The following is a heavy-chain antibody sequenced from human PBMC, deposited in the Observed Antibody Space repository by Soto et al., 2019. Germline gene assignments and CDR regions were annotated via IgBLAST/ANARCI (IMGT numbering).Heavy chain of an antibody. J-gene: IGHJ4*02. Sequence: GESLKISCKGSGYSFAGYWITWVRQKPGKGLEWMGRIDPSDSQTHYSPSFRGHVTISVTKSITTVFLQWSSLRASDTAMYYCARQIYDSDTGPNFQYYFDSWGQGTPVTVSS. V-gene: IGHV5-10-1*01. CDR2: IDPSDSQT. CDR3: ARQIYDSDTGPNFQYYFDS. D-gene: IGHD3-22*01. CDR1: GYSFAGYW.